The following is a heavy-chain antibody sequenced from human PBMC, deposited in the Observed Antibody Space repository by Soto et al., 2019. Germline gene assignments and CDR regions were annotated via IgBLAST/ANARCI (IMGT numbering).Heavy chain of an antibody. J-gene: IGHJ4*02. Sequence: GESLKISCKGSGYSFAGYWITWVRQKPGKGLEWMGRIDPSDSQTHYSPSFRGHVTISVTKSITTVFLQWSSLRASDTAMYYCARQIYDSDTGPNFQYYFDSWGQGTPVTVSS. V-gene: IGHV5-10-1*01. CDR2: IDPSDSQT. CDR3: ARQIYDSDTGPNFQYYFDS. D-gene: IGHD3-22*01. CDR1: GYSFAGYW.